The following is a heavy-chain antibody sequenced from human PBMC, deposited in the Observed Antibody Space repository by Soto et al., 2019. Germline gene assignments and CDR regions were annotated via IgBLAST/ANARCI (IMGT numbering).Heavy chain of an antibody. Sequence: SGPTLVNPTQTLTLTCTFSGFSLSTRAVGVGWIRQPPGKALEWLALIYWNDDKRYSPSPKNRLTITKDTSKNHVVLTMTNMDPVDTATYYCAHRHELGSFDIWGQGTKVTVSS. CDR3: AHRHELGSFDI. V-gene: IGHV2-5*01. D-gene: IGHD1-26*01. CDR1: GFSLSTRAVG. J-gene: IGHJ3*02. CDR2: IYWNDDK.